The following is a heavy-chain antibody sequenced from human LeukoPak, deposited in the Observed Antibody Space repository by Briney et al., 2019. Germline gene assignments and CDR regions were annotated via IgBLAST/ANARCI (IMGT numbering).Heavy chain of an antibody. V-gene: IGHV3-21*01. D-gene: IGHD6-13*01. Sequence: GGSLRLSCAASGFTFSTYSMNWVRQAPGRGLEWVSSISSSSSYIYYADSVKGRFTISRDNAKNSLYLQMNSLRAEDTAVYYCARVISSNWYAGDWGQGTLVTVSS. CDR3: ARVISSNWYAGD. J-gene: IGHJ4*02. CDR1: GFTFSTYS. CDR2: ISSSSSYI.